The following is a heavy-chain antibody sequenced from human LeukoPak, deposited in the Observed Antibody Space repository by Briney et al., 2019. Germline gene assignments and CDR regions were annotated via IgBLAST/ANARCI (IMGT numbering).Heavy chain of an antibody. Sequence: GASVKVSCTASGYTFTTYAMHWVRQAPGQRLEWMGWINAGNGNTKYSQKFQGRVTITSDTSASTAYMELSSLRSEDTAVYYCARPDYGDTPPRYWGQGTLVTASS. CDR3: ARPDYGDTPPRY. CDR1: GYTFTTYA. CDR2: INAGNGNT. V-gene: IGHV1-3*01. D-gene: IGHD4-17*01. J-gene: IGHJ4*02.